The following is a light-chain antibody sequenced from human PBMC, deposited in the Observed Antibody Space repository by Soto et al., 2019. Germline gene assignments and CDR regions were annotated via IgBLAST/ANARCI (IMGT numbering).Light chain of an antibody. J-gene: IGKJ1*01. Sequence: DIQMTQSPSSLSTSVGDRVTITCRASQGISNYLAWYQQKPGKVPKLLIYAASTLQSGFQSRLSGRGSGTDFTSAISSLQPEDVATYDCQEYNSAPWTFGQVPNVEIK. CDR3: QEYNSAPWT. CDR1: QGISNY. CDR2: AAS. V-gene: IGKV1-27*01.